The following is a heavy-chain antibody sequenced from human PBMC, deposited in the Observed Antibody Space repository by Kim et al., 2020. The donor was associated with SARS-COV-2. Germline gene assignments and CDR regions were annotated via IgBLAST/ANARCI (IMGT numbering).Heavy chain of an antibody. D-gene: IGHD3-10*01. V-gene: IGHV1-3*01. CDR3: AREERFGLPRDDAFDI. CDR1: GYTFTSYA. J-gene: IGHJ3*02. Sequence: ASVKVSCKASGYTFTSYAMHWVRQAPGQRLEWMGWINAGNGNTKYSQKFQGRVTITRDTSASTAYMELSSLRSEDTAVYYCAREERFGLPRDDAFDIWGQGTMVTVSS. CDR2: INAGNGNT.